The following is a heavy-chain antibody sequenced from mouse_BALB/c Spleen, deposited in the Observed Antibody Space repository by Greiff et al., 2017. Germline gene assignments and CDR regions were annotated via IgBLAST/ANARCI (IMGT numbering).Heavy chain of an antibody. CDR3: VRQEVRRGYWYFDV. V-gene: IGHV10-1*02. CDR1: GFTFNTYA. CDR2: IRSKSNNYAT. D-gene: IGHD2-14*01. J-gene: IGHJ1*01. Sequence: EVQLVESGGGLVQPKGSLKLSCAASGFTFNTYAMNWVRQAPGKGLEWVARIRSKSNNYATYYADSVKDRFTISRDDSQSMLYLQMNNLKTEDTAMYYCVRQEVRRGYWYFDVWGAGTTVTVSS.